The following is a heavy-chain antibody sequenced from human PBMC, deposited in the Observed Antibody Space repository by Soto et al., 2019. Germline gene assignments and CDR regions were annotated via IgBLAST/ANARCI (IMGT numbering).Heavy chain of an antibody. Sequence: PSETLSLTCSVSGGSISVSYWRWIRDSPGKGLEWLGYVYYTGSTNYSPSLRSRVSISVDTSKNEFSLRLSSVTAADTAVYFCARSVAVPGAHIDYWGQGTQVTVSS. CDR2: VYYTGST. D-gene: IGHD6-19*01. J-gene: IGHJ4*02. CDR1: GGSISVSY. V-gene: IGHV4-59*01. CDR3: ARSVAVPGAHIDY.